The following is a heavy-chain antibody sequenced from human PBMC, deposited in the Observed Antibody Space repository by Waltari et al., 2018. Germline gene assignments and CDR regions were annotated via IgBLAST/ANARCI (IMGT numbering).Heavy chain of an antibody. CDR3: ARDWRRSLEFFDWLLFALDF. Sequence: EVQLLESGGGLVQPGGSLRLSCAASGFTFSNHAMSRVRHAPGQGLEWVSVISYEGRTIYAEDSVRDRFTIFRDKSRNTLYLEMNSLGDEDTAVYYCARDWRRSLEFFDWLLFALDFWGQGTLVAVSS. V-gene: IGHV3-23*01. CDR2: ISYEGRTI. CDR1: GFTFSNHA. D-gene: IGHD3-3*02. J-gene: IGHJ4*02.